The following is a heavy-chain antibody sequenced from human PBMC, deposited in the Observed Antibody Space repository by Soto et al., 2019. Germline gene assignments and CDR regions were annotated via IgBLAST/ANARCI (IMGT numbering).Heavy chain of an antibody. CDR1: GYTFTSYG. J-gene: IGHJ6*02. CDR2: ISAYNGNT. CDR3: AREEYCSSTSCYRYYGMDV. Sequence: ASVKVSCKASGYTFTSYGISWVRRAPGQGLEWMGWISAYNGNTNYAQKLQGRVTMTTDTSTSTAYMELRSLRSDDTAVYYCAREEYCSSTSCYRYYGMDVWGQGTTVTVSS. V-gene: IGHV1-18*01. D-gene: IGHD2-2*02.